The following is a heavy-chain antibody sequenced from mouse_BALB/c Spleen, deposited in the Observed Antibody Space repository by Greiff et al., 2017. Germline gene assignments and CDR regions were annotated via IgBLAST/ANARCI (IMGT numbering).Heavy chain of an antibody. D-gene: IGHD1-1*01. V-gene: IGHV7-3*02. CDR1: GFTFTDYY. CDR2: IRNKANGYTT. Sequence: EVQVVESGGGLVQPGGSLRLSCATSGFTFTDYYMSWVRQPPGKALEWLGFIRNKANGYTTEYSASVKGRFTISRDNSQSILYLQMNTLRAEDSATYYCARERGRSSYYAMDYWGQGTSVTVSS. CDR3: ARERGRSSYYAMDY. J-gene: IGHJ4*01.